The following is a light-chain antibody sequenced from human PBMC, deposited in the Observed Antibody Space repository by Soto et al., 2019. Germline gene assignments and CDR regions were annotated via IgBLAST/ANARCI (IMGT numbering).Light chain of an antibody. CDR2: GAS. CDR1: QSVSSSY. CDR3: QQYDSSPLT. Sequence: EIVLTQCPGTVSLSPGERATLSCRASQSVSSSYLAWYQQKPGQAPRLLIYGASSRATGIPDRFSGSGSGTDFTLTISRLEPEDFAVYYCQQYDSSPLTFGGGTKVEIK. J-gene: IGKJ4*01. V-gene: IGKV3-20*01.